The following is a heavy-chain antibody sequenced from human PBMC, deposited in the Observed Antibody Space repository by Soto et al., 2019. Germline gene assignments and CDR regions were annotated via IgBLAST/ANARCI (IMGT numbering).Heavy chain of an antibody. J-gene: IGHJ4*02. CDR3: ASRSLLAARFGY. V-gene: IGHV1-69*13. D-gene: IGHD6-6*01. CDR2: IIPIFGTA. Sequence: SVKVSCKASGGTFSSYAISWVRQAPGQGLEWMGGIIPIFGTANYAQKFQGRVTITADESTSTAYMELSSLRSEDTAVYYCASRSLLAARFGYWGQGTLVTVSS. CDR1: GGTFSSYA.